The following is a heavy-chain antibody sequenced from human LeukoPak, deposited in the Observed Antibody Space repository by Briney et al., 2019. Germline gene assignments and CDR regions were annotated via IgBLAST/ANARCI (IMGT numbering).Heavy chain of an antibody. J-gene: IGHJ4*02. CDR2: INHSGST. D-gene: IGHD2-15*01. V-gene: IGHV4-34*01. Sequence: PSETLSLTCAVYGGSFSGYYWSWIRQPPGKGLEWIGEINHSGSTNYNPSLKSRVTISVDTSKNQFSLKLSSVTAAYTAVYYCARGAEFYCSGGSCYSSYFDYWGQGTLVTVSS. CDR3: ARGAEFYCSGGSCYSSYFDY. CDR1: GGSFSGYY.